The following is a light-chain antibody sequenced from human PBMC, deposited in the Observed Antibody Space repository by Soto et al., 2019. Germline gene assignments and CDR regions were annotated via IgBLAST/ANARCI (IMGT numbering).Light chain of an antibody. CDR1: QSISVH. J-gene: IGKJ2*01. Sequence: DIQMTQSPSSLSASVRDTVTITCRASQSISVHLNWYQQKPGEVPKLLIYAASNLHSGVPSRFSGSGSETAFALTISSLQPEDVATYYCQQSYITPYTFGQGTRLEIK. CDR3: QQSYITPYT. CDR2: AAS. V-gene: IGKV1-39*01.